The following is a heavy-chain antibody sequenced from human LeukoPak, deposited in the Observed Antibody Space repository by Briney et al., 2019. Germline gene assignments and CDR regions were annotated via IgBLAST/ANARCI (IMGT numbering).Heavy chain of an antibody. Sequence: ASVKVSCKASGYTFTGYYMHWVRQAPGQGREWMGWINPNSGGTNYAQKFQGRVTMTRDTSISTAYMELSRLRSDDTAVYYCARVGDYDILTGSWYYGMDVWGQGTTVTVSS. D-gene: IGHD3-9*01. J-gene: IGHJ6*02. CDR2: INPNSGGT. CDR3: ARVGDYDILTGSWYYGMDV. V-gene: IGHV1-2*02. CDR1: GYTFTGYY.